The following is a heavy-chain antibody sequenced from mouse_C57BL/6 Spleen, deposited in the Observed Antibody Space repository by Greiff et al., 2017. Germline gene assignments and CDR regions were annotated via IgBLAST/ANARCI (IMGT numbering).Heavy chain of an antibody. CDR2: IYWDDDK. D-gene: IGHD1-1*01. CDR1: GFSLSTSGMG. V-gene: IGHV8-12*01. CDR3: ARRKRITTVVKYYDV. Sequence: QVTLKESGPGILQSSQTLSLTCSFSGFSLSTSGMGVSWIRQPSGKGLEWLAHIYWDDDKRYNPSLKSRPTISKDTSRNQVFLKITSVDTADTATNYCARRKRITTVVKYYDVWGTGTTVTVSS. J-gene: IGHJ1*03.